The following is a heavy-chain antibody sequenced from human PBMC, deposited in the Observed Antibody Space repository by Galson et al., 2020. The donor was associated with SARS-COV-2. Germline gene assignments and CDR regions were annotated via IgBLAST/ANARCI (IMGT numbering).Heavy chain of an antibody. CDR1: AFTFYTYP. J-gene: IGHJ4*02. V-gene: IGHV3-23*01. CDR2: ISGSGAST. CDR3: PKGLFADDD. Sequence: GGPLRLSRPTPAFTFYTYPMSWSPQAPGKGPEWVSRISGSGASTYCANSVKGRLTISRDNSEKTLFLQMNRLRGDDSAVYYCPKGLFADDDWGQGTLVTVSS. D-gene: IGHD3-3*01.